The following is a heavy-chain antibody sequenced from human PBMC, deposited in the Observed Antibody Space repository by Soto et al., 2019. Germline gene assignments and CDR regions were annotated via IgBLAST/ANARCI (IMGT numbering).Heavy chain of an antibody. CDR2: INHSGST. Sequence: SETLSLTCAVYGGSFSGYYWSWIRQPPGKGLEWIGEINHSGSTNYNPSLKSRVTISVDTSKNQFSLKLSSVTAADTAVYYCARTYDFWSGALGMDVWGQGTTVTVSS. J-gene: IGHJ6*02. CDR1: GGSFSGYY. V-gene: IGHV4-34*01. D-gene: IGHD3-3*01. CDR3: ARTYDFWSGALGMDV.